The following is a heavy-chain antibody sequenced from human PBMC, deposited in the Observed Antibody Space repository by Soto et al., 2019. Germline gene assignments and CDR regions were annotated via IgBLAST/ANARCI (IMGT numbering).Heavy chain of an antibody. CDR2: IIPILGIA. V-gene: IGHV1-69*02. Sequence: QVQLVQSGAEVKKPWSSVKVSCKASGGTFSSYTISWVRQAPGQGLEWMGRIIPILGIANYPQKVQGRVTITADKSTSTAYMELSSLRSEDTAVYYCARAYSSSWYEFDYWGQGTLVTVSS. J-gene: IGHJ4*02. D-gene: IGHD6-13*01. CDR3: ARAYSSSWYEFDY. CDR1: GGTFSSYT.